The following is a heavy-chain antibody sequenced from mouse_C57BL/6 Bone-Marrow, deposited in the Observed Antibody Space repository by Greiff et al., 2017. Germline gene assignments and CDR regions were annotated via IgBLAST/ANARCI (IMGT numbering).Heavy chain of an antibody. V-gene: IGHV5-4*01. D-gene: IGHD2-3*01. CDR2: ISDAGSYT. J-gene: IGHJ3*01. Sequence: EVQLVESGGGLVKPGGSLKLSCAASGFTFSSYAMSWVRQTPEKRLEWVATISDAGSYTYYPDNVKGRFTISRDNAKNNLYLQMSHLKSEDTAMYYCARGYGYYVAWFAYWGQGTLVTVSA. CDR3: ARGYGYYVAWFAY. CDR1: GFTFSSYA.